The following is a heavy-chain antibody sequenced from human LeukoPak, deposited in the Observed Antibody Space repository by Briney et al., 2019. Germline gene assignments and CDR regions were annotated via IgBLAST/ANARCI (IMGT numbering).Heavy chain of an antibody. CDR1: GGSFSGYY. CDR2: IDHSGSS. Sequence: SETLSLTCAVYGGSFSGYYWSWVRQPPGKGLEWIGEIDHSGSSNYNPSLKSPVTLSVDTSKNQFSLKLSSVTAADTAVYYCARRGSSWYGRWFDPWGQGTLVTVSS. V-gene: IGHV4-34*01. CDR3: ARRGSSWYGRWFDP. D-gene: IGHD6-13*01. J-gene: IGHJ5*02.